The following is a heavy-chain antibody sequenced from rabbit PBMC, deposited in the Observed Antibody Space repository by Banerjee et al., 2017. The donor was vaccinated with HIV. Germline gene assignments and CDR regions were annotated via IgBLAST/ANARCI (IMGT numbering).Heavy chain of an antibody. Sequence: QEQLEESGEGLVQPEGSLTLTCTVSGFSFSGSYWICWVRQAPGKGLEWIACIYGGSSGSTYYATWAKGRFTISRTSSTTVTLQMTSLTAADTATYFCARGSSDYYTAIDLWGQGTLVTVS. CDR3: ARGSSDYYTAIDL. CDR2: IYGGSSGST. V-gene: IGHV1S45*01. CDR1: GFSFSGSYW. J-gene: IGHJ4*01. D-gene: IGHD1-1*01.